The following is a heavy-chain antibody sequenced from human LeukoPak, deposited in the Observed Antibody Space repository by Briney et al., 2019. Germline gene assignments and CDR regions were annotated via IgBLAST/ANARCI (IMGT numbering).Heavy chain of an antibody. Sequence: GGSLRLSCAASGFTFDDYAMHWVRQAPGKGLEWVSLISWDGGSTYYADSVKGRFTISRDNSKNSLYLQMNSLRAEDTALYYCAKDSSSWHRGYYFDYWGQGTLVTVSS. D-gene: IGHD6-13*01. CDR1: GFTFDDYA. V-gene: IGHV3-43D*03. CDR3: AKDSSSWHRGYYFDY. J-gene: IGHJ4*02. CDR2: ISWDGGST.